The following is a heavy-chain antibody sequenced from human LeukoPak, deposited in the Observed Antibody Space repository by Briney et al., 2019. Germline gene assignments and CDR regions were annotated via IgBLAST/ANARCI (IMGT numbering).Heavy chain of an antibody. V-gene: IGHV3-30*04. D-gene: IGHD3-10*01. CDR1: GFTFTSYA. Sequence: GGSLRLSCAASGFTFTSYALHWVRPAPGKGLEWVALLSFDGTITYYADSVKGRFTISRDNSKNTLYLQLNSLRAEDTAVYYCARDSTYYYDSGSSGPHYFGYWGQGTLVTVSS. CDR2: LSFDGTIT. CDR3: ARDSTYYYDSGSSGPHYFGY. J-gene: IGHJ4*02.